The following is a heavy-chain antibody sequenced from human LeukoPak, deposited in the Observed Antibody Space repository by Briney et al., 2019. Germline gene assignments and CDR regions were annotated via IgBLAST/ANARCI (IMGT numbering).Heavy chain of an antibody. V-gene: IGHV4-39*07. J-gene: IGHJ6*03. Sequence: SETLSLTCTVSGGSSSSTSYYWGWIRQPPGKGLEWIGSGSTYYNPSLKSRVTISVDTSKNQFSLKLSSVTAADTAVYYCARGVPIMITFGGFYYYYYMDVWGKGTTVTVSS. CDR3: ARGVPIMITFGGFYYYYYMDV. CDR2: GST. D-gene: IGHD3-16*01. CDR1: GGSSSSTSYY.